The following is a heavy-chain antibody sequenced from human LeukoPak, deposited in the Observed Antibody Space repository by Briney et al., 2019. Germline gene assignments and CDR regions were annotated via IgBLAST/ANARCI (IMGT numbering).Heavy chain of an antibody. V-gene: IGHV3-7*01. D-gene: IGHD6-13*01. CDR1: GFTFSSYW. CDR2: IKQDGSEK. J-gene: IGHJ4*02. Sequence: GGSLRLSCAASGFTFSSYWMSWVRQAPRKGLEWVANIKQDGSEKYYVDSVKGRFTISRDNAKNSLYLQMNSLRAEDTAVYYCARDPTGYSSSWYTDYWGQRTLVTVSS. CDR3: ARDPTGYSSSWYTDY.